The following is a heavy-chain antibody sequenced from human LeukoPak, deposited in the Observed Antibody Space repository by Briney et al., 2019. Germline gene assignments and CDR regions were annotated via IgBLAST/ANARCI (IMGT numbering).Heavy chain of an antibody. V-gene: IGHV1-46*01. D-gene: IGHD6-25*01. CDR2: INPSGGST. CDR3: ARDSLVAAKDY. J-gene: IGHJ4*02. CDR1: GYTFTSYY. Sequence: GASVKVSCKASGYTFTSYYMHWVRQAPGQGLEWMGIINPSGGSTSHAQKFQGRVTMTRDTSTGTVYMELSSLRSEDTAVYYCARDSLVAAKDYWGQGTLVTVSS.